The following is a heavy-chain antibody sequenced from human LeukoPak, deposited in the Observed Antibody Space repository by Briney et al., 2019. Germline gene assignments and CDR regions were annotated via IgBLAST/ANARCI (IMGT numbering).Heavy chain of an antibody. CDR1: GGSFSGYY. CDR2: INHSEST. J-gene: IGHJ4*02. D-gene: IGHD6-13*01. Sequence: PSETLSLTCAVYGGSFSGYYWSWIRQPPGKGLEWIGEINHSESTNYNPSLKSRVTISVDTSKNQFSLKLSSVTAADTAVYYCARHPIVVAGTTVDYWGQGTLVTVSS. CDR3: ARHPIVVAGTTVDY. V-gene: IGHV4-34*01.